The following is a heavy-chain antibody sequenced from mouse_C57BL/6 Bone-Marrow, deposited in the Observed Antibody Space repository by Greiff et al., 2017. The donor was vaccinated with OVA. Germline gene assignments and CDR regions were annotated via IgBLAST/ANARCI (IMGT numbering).Heavy chain of an antibody. Sequence: EVQLQQSGAELVRPGASVKLSCTASGFNIKDDYMHWVKQRPEQGLEWIGWIDPENGDTEYASKFQGKATITADTSSNTAYLQLSSLTSEDTAVYNCTAYYYGSIYYYAKDDWGQGTSVTVSS. J-gene: IGHJ4*01. CDR1: GFNIKDDY. CDR3: TAYYYGSIYYYAKDD. CDR2: IDPENGDT. V-gene: IGHV14-4*01. D-gene: IGHD1-1*01.